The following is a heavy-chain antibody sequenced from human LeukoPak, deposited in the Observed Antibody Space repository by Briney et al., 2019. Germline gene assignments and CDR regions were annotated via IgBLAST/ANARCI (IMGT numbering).Heavy chain of an antibody. CDR3: ARDIGAARSDY. CDR1: RGSIISYY. V-gene: IGHV4-59*01. J-gene: IGHJ4*02. Sequence: SETLSLTCSVSRGSIISYYWSWIRQPPGKGLEWIGYIYYSGSAKYNPSLKSRVTISVDTSKNQFSLKLTSVTAADTAVYYCARDIGAARSDYWGQGTLVTVSS. D-gene: IGHD6-6*01. CDR2: IYYSGSA.